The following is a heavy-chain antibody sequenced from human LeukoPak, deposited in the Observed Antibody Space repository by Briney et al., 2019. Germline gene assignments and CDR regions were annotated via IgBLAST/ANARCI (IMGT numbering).Heavy chain of an antibody. CDR2: ISWNSGSI. D-gene: IGHD6-13*01. CDR1: GFTFDDYA. J-gene: IGHJ4*02. Sequence: GRSLRLSCAASGFTFDDYAMHWVRRAPGKGLEWVSGISWNSGSIGYADSVKGRFTVSRDNAKNSLYLQMNSLRADDTALYYCAKDKVGSSSWYPQYFDYWGQGTLVTVSS. CDR3: AKDKVGSSSWYPQYFDY. V-gene: IGHV3-9*01.